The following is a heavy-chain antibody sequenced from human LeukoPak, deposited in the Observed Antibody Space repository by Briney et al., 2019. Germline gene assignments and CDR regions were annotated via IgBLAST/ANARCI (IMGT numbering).Heavy chain of an antibody. CDR1: GFTFSSYA. V-gene: IGHV3-30-3*01. J-gene: IGHJ5*02. Sequence: GGSLRLSCAASGFTFSSYAMHWVRQAPGKGLEWVAVISYDGSNKYYADSVKGRSTISRDNSKNTLYLQMNSLRAEDTAVYYCARELFGVVIRTWFDPWGQGTLVTVSS. CDR3: ARELFGVVIRTWFDP. CDR2: ISYDGSNK. D-gene: IGHD3-3*01.